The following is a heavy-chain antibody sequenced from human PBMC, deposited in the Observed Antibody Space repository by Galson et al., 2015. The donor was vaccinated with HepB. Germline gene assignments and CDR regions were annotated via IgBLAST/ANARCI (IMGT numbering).Heavy chain of an antibody. CDR1: GFTFSSYG. D-gene: IGHD1-14*01. Sequence: SLRLSCAVSGFTFSSYGMHWVRQAPGKGLEWVALIWFDGSNKYYADSVKGRFTISRDNSKKTLYLQMNSLRAEDTAVYYCARDPVLRAYIAPDYYFDYWGQGTLVTVSS. CDR3: ARDPVLRAYIAPDYYFDY. CDR2: IWFDGSNK. V-gene: IGHV3-33*08. J-gene: IGHJ4*02.